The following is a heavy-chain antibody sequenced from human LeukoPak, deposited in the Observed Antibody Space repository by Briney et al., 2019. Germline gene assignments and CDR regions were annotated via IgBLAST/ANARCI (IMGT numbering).Heavy chain of an antibody. V-gene: IGHV3-30-3*01. CDR2: ISYNGSSK. Sequence: PERSLSLSCAASGFTFSNYAMHWVRQAPGKGLEWVAVISYNGSSKYYADSVKGRFTISRDNSKNTVYLQMNSLRAEDSAVYYCASGYCTNDVCYTGGFDYWGQGTLVTVSS. J-gene: IGHJ4*02. D-gene: IGHD2-8*01. CDR3: ASGYCTNDVCYTGGFDY. CDR1: GFTFSNYA.